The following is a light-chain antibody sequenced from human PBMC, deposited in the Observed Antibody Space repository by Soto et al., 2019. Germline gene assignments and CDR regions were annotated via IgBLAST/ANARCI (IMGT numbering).Light chain of an antibody. J-gene: IGKJ5*01. CDR3: QQYSNLIT. CDR2: DAS. V-gene: IGKV1-33*01. CDR1: QDVSNY. Sequence: DIQITQNTSSVSASVGDRVTITFQASQDVSNYLNWYQQKLGKAPKLLIYDASNLETGVPSRFSGSGSGTYFSSTISSLQPEDFATYYCQQYSNLITFGQGTRLEI.